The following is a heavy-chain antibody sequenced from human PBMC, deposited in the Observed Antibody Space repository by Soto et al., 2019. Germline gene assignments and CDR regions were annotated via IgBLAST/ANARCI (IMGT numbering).Heavy chain of an antibody. CDR3: ARDPESIAVAGTRDDGFDP. Sequence: GGSLRLSCAASGFTFSSYSMNWVRQAPGKGLEWVSYISSSSSTIYYADSVKGRFTISRDNAKNSLYLQMNSLRDEDTAVYYCARDPESIAVAGTRDDGFDPWGQGTLGTVSS. CDR1: GFTFSSYS. J-gene: IGHJ5*02. D-gene: IGHD6-19*01. V-gene: IGHV3-48*02. CDR2: ISSSSSTI.